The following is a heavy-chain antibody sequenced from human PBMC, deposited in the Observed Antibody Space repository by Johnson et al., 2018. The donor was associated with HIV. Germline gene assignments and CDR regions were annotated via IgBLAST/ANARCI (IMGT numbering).Heavy chain of an antibody. CDR2: IRNDGSNN. CDR3: AKVRRAYYEDAFDI. D-gene: IGHD3-22*01. J-gene: IGHJ3*02. CDR1: RFTFSTYG. V-gene: IGHV3-30*02. Sequence: QVQLVESGGGVVQPGGSLRLSCEASRFTFSTYGLHWVRQAPGKGLEWVAFIRNDGSNNNYGYSVKGRFTISRDNSKNTLYLQMNSLRAEDTAVYYCAKVRRAYYEDAFDIWGQGTMVTVSS.